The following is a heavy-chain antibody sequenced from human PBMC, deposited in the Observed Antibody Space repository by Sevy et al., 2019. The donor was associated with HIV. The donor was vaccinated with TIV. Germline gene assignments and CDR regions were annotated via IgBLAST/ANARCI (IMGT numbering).Heavy chain of an antibody. V-gene: IGHV3-15*01. J-gene: IGHJ6*02. CDR3: STDIVVQSGYSYDFSTFNPDRPQNSGADV. D-gene: IGHD5-12*01. Sequence: GGSLRLSCTASGFTFRNAWMTWVRQVPGKGLEWVGRIRNDPDGGTTDYAAPLRGRFTISRDDSKNTLYLQMNSLETEDTAVYYCSTDIVVQSGYSYDFSTFNPDRPQNSGADVWGQGTTVAVSS. CDR1: GFTFRNAW. CDR2: IRNDPDGGTT.